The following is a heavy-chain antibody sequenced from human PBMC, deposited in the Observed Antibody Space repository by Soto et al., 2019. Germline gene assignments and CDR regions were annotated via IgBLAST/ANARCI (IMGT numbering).Heavy chain of an antibody. CDR1: GGSISSYY. J-gene: IGHJ5*02. V-gene: IGHV4-59*01. Sequence: PSETLSLTCTVSGGSISSYYWSWIRQPPGKGLEWIGYIYYSGSTNYNPSLKSRVTISVDTSKNQFSLKLSSVTAADTAVYYCARDVGLSYSGYCSWFDPWGQGTLVTVSS. CDR2: IYYSGST. D-gene: IGHD5-12*01. CDR3: ARDVGLSYSGYCSWFDP.